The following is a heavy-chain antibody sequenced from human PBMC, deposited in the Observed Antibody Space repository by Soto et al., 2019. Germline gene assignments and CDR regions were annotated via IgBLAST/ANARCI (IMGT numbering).Heavy chain of an antibody. CDR3: AKNPQPPPKWPRSTGPAPNGMDV. V-gene: IGHV3-30*18. CDR1: VLTFNSYG. Sequence: PGGSLRLSYAASVLTFNSYGMHWVPQARDKGLECVALLSYDVSNKYYPDSVKGGYTLSRHNSKNTLYLQMNSLRAEDTAVYYCAKNPQPPPKWPRSTGPAPNGMDVWGQGTTVTVCS. CDR2: LSYDVSNK. D-gene: IGHD5-12*01. J-gene: IGHJ6*02.